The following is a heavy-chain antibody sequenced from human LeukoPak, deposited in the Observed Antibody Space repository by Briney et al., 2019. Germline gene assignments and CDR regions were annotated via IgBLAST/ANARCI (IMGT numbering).Heavy chain of an antibody. V-gene: IGHV3-23*01. D-gene: IGHD2-2*01. J-gene: IGHJ5*02. CDR1: GFTFNTYA. CDR2: ISGGGGST. CDR3: AKGGYCSSTSCYVGWFDH. Sequence: GGSLRLSCAASGFTFNTYAMTWVRQAPGKGLEWVSVISGGGGSTYYADSVKGRFTISRDNSKNTLFLQMNSLRAEDTAVYYCAKGGYCSSTSCYVGWFDHWGQGTLVTVSS.